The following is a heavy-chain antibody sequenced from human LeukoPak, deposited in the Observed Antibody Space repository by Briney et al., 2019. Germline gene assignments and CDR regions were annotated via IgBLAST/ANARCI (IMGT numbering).Heavy chain of an antibody. Sequence: ASVKVSCKASGYTFTGYYMHWVRQAPGQGLEWMGWINPNSGGTNYAQKFQGRVTMTRDTSISTAYMELSRLRSDDTAVYYCARVGYDFWSGYHDYWGQGTLVTVSS. CDR3: ARVGYDFWSGYHDY. J-gene: IGHJ4*02. D-gene: IGHD3-3*01. CDR1: GYTFTGYY. CDR2: INPNSGGT. V-gene: IGHV1-2*02.